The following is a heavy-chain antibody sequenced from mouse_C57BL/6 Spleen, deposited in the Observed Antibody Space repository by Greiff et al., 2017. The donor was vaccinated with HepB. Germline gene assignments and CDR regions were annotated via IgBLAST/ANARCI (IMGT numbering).Heavy chain of an antibody. CDR3: ARHESDYSNFDY. V-gene: IGHV5-9*01. CDR1: GFTFSSYT. CDR2: ISGGGGNT. D-gene: IGHD2-5*01. J-gene: IGHJ2*01. Sequence: EVHLVESGGGLVKPGGSLKLSCAASGFTFSSYTMSWVRQTPEKRLEWVATISGGGGNTYYPDSVKGRFTISRDNAKNTLYLQMSSLRSEDTALYYCARHESDYSNFDYWGQGTTLTVSS.